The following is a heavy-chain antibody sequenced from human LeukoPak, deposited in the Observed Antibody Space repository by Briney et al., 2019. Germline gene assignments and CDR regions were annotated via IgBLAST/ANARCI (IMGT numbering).Heavy chain of an antibody. J-gene: IGHJ4*02. CDR2: IYYSGST. V-gene: IGHV4-39*01. D-gene: IGHD1-26*01. CDR1: GGSISSSSYY. Sequence: SETLSLTCTVSGGSISSSSYYWGWIRQPPGKGLEWIGSIYYSGSTYYNPSLKSRVTISVDTSKNQFSLKLSSVTAADTAVYYCARREWDSDYWGQGTLVTVSS. CDR3: ARREWDSDY.